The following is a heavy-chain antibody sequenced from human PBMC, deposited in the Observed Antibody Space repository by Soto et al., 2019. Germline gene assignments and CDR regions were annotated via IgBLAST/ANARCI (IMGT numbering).Heavy chain of an antibody. D-gene: IGHD6-13*01. CDR1: GFTFSSYA. CDR2: ISGSGGST. V-gene: IGHV3-23*01. CDR3: AKAIAAAGTGGNWFDP. Sequence: GGSLRLSCAASGFTFSSYAMSWVRQAPGKGLEWVSAISGSGGSTYYADSVKGRFTISRDNSKNTLYLQMNSLRAEDTAVYYCAKAIAAAGTGGNWFDPWGQGTLVTVSS. J-gene: IGHJ5*02.